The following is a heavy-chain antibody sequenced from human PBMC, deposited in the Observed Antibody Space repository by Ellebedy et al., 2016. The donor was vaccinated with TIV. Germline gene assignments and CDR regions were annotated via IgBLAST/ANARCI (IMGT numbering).Heavy chain of an antibody. Sequence: GGSLRLSCSTAGFSFEIRAMHWVRQAPGKGLEWVSGISWNSASIGYADSVKGRFTISRDNDENSLSLQMNSLRPEDTALYYCVRARDGDYYGLDVWGQGTAVTVSS. J-gene: IGHJ6*02. CDR1: GFSFEIRA. D-gene: IGHD2-8*01. V-gene: IGHV3-9*01. CDR2: ISWNSASI. CDR3: VRARDGDYYGLDV.